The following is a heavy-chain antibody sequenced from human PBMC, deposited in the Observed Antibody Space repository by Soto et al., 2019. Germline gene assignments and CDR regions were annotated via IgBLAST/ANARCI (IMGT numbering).Heavy chain of an antibody. D-gene: IGHD3-9*01. CDR1: GGSISNYY. V-gene: IGHV4-59*01. Sequence: SETLSLTCTVSGGSISNYYWTWVRQPPGKGLEWIGYVYYSGSTNYNPSLESRVTISIDASKNQFSLKMKSVAAADTAVYYCVRDYLLTGFDPWGQGALVTVSS. CDR3: VRDYLLTGFDP. J-gene: IGHJ5*02. CDR2: VYYSGST.